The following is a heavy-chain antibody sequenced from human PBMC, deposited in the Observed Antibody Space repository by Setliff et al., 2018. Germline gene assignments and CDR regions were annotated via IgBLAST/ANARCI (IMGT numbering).Heavy chain of an antibody. Sequence: SETLSLTCTVSGYSISSGYYWGWIRQPPGKGLEWIGYIYSSGSTYYNPSLKSRVTISVDTSKNQFSLKLSSVTAADTAVYYCARGEGGSYLGAYYYYYMDVWGKGTTVTVSS. J-gene: IGHJ6*03. CDR3: ARGEGGSYLGAYYYYYMDV. CDR1: GYSISSGYY. CDR2: IYSSGST. D-gene: IGHD1-26*01. V-gene: IGHV4-38-2*02.